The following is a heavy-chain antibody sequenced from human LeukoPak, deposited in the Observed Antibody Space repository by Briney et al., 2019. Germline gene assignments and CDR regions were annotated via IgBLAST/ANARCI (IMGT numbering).Heavy chain of an antibody. CDR1: GFTFSSYD. V-gene: IGHV3-48*02. D-gene: IGHD1-26*01. CDR3: ARGPLGWSDY. CDR2: ISSSSSSM. J-gene: IGHJ4*02. Sequence: GGSLRLSCVVSGFTFSSYDMNWVRQAPGKGLEWVSYISSSSSSMYHADSVKGRFTISRDNAKNSLSPQMNSLRDDDTAVYYCARGPLGWSDYWGQGTLVTVSS.